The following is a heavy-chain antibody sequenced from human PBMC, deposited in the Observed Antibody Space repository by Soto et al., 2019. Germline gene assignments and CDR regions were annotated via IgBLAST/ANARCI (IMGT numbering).Heavy chain of an antibody. CDR3: ARGSSGWYLFDY. Sequence: SETLSLTCTVSGGSISSYYWSWIRQPPGKGLEWIGYIYYSGSTNYNPTLKSRVTISVDTSKNQFSLKLSSVTAADTAVYYCARGSSGWYLFDYWGQGTLVTVSS. D-gene: IGHD6-19*01. J-gene: IGHJ4*02. V-gene: IGHV4-59*01. CDR2: IYYSGST. CDR1: GGSISSYY.